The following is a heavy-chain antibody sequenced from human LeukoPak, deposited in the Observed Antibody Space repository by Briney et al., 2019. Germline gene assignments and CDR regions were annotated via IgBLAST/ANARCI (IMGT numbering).Heavy chain of an antibody. CDR2: ISWNSGSI. V-gene: IGHV3-9*01. Sequence: GGSLRLSCAASGFTFDDYAMHWVRHAPGKGLEWVSGISWNSGSIGYADSVKGRFTISRDNAKNSLYLQMNSLRAEDTALYYCAKATVTTMAFDIWGQGTMVTVSS. D-gene: IGHD4-17*01. J-gene: IGHJ3*02. CDR1: GFTFDDYA. CDR3: AKATVTTMAFDI.